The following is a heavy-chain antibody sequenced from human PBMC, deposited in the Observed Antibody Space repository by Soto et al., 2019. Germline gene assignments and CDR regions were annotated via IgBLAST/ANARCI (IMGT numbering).Heavy chain of an antibody. Sequence: GASVKVSCKASGYTFTSYGISWVRQAPGQGLEWMGWISAYNGNTNYAQKLQGRVTMTTDTSTSTAYMELRSLRSDDTAVYYCARVSYYYDSSGYYSPYYYYGMDVWGQGTTVTVSS. CDR1: GYTFTSYG. CDR2: ISAYNGNT. J-gene: IGHJ6*02. CDR3: ARVSYYYDSSGYYSPYYYYGMDV. V-gene: IGHV1-18*04. D-gene: IGHD3-22*01.